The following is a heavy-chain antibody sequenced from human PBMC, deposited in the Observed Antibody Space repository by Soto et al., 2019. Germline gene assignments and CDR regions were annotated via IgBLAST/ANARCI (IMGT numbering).Heavy chain of an antibody. J-gene: IGHJ4*02. Sequence: ASVKVSCKASGGTFSSYAISWVRQAPGQGLELMGWINANSGATNYAQKFQGWVTLTRDTSISTTYMELNSLKFDDTAVYYCARELSSSWFDTWGQGTLVTVSS. V-gene: IGHV1-2*04. CDR1: GGTFSSYA. CDR2: INANSGAT. D-gene: IGHD2-2*01. CDR3: ARELSSSWFDT.